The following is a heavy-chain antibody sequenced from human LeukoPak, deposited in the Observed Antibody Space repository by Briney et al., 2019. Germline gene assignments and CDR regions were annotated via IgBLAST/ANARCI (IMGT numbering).Heavy chain of an antibody. CDR2: IYYSGST. V-gene: IGHV4-59*01. CDR1: GGSISTYY. CDR3: ARAKIAVAGTERLLNWFDP. D-gene: IGHD6-19*01. J-gene: IGHJ5*02. Sequence: SETLSLTCTVSGGSISTYYWSWIRQPPEKKLEWIGYIYYSGSTNYNPSLKSRVTMSVDTSKNQFSLKLSSVTAADTAVYYCARAKIAVAGTERLLNWFDPWGQGTLVTVSS.